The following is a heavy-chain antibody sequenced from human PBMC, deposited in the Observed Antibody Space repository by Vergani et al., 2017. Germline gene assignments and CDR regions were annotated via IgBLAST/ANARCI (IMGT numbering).Heavy chain of an antibody. CDR1: GDSISSGVYY. Sequence: QVQLQESGPGLVKPSQTLSLTCSVSGDSISSGVYYWNWIRQHPGKGLEWIGYIYSTGSTHHNPSLRRRINMSVDTSKNQFSLKLNSVTAADTAMYYCARMGGYDEGDAFRIGYFDSWGPGILVIVSS. V-gene: IGHV4-31*03. J-gene: IGHJ4*02. D-gene: IGHD3-22*01. CDR3: ARMGGYDEGDAFRIGYFDS. CDR2: IYSTGST.